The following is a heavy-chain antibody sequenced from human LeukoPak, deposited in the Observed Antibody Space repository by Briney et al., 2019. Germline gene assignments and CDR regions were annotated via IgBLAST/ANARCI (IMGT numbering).Heavy chain of an antibody. CDR3: TRFPVSGIYDQFDY. CDR1: GFIFSDSV. CDR2: IRNKCNSYET. Sequence: GGSLKLSCAASGFIFSDSVIHLVRQASGKGLEWVGRIRNKCNSYETAYAASVKGRFTVSRDDSENTAYLQMNSLKTEDTAVYYCTRFPVSGIYDQFDYWGQGTLVTVSS. V-gene: IGHV3-73*01. J-gene: IGHJ4*02. D-gene: IGHD1-26*01.